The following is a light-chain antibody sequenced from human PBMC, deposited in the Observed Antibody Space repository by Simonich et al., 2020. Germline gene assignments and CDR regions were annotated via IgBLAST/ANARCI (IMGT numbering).Light chain of an antibody. CDR1: SSSIASNY. J-gene: IGLJ3*02. CDR3: QSYDSSNHWV. V-gene: IGLV6-57*02. CDR2: EDN. Sequence: NFMLTQPHSVSESPGKTVTISCXXSSSSIASNYVQWYQPRPGRAPTTVSYEDNQRRSGVPDRFSCXIDSXSNSXXLTISGXXTEDEADYYCQSYDSSNHWVFGGGTKLTVL.